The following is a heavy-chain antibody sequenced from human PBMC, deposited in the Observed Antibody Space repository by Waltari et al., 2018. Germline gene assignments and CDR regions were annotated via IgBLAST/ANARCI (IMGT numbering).Heavy chain of an antibody. J-gene: IGHJ6*02. V-gene: IGHV4-34*01. Sequence: QVQLQQWGAGLLKPSETLSLTCAVYGGSFSGYYWSWIRQPPGKGLEWIGEINHSGSTNYNPSLKSRVTISVDTSKNQFSLKLSFVTAADTAVYYCARGPHYYDSSGYYPLYYYGMDVWGQGTTVTVSS. CDR1: GGSFSGYY. CDR2: INHSGST. D-gene: IGHD3-22*01. CDR3: ARGPHYYDSSGYYPLYYYGMDV.